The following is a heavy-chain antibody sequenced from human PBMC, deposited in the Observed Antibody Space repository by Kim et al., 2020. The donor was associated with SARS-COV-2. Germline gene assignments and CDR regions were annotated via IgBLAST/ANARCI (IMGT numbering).Heavy chain of an antibody. D-gene: IGHD3-10*01. Sequence: LKGRVTISVDTSKNQFSLKLSSVTAADTAVYYCARDVWGYYGSGGFFDYWGQGTLVTVSS. V-gene: IGHV4-59*01. J-gene: IGHJ4*02. CDR3: ARDVWGYYGSGGFFDY.